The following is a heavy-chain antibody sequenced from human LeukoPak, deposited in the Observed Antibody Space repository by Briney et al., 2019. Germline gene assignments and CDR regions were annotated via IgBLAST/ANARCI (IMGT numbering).Heavy chain of an antibody. Sequence: GGSLRLSCAASGFTFSSYAMHWVRQAPGKGLEWVAVISYDGSNKYYADSVKGRFTISRDNSKNTLYLQMNSLRAEDTAVYYCARGRNYYDSSVGYWGQGTLVTVSS. CDR1: GFTFSSYA. CDR2: ISYDGSNK. J-gene: IGHJ4*02. D-gene: IGHD3-22*01. CDR3: ARGRNYYDSSVGY. V-gene: IGHV3-30*04.